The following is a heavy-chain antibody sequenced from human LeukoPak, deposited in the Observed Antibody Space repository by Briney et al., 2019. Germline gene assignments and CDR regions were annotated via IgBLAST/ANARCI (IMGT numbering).Heavy chain of an antibody. J-gene: IGHJ4*01. Sequence: SSETLSLTCTVSGGSISSYYRSWIRQPPGKGLEWIGYIYHSGITYNPSLKGRVTISEDRSKNQFSLKVTSMTAADTAVYYCVRALPGLYYDVLAFDYWGQGILVTVSS. V-gene: IGHV4-59*12. CDR1: GGSISSYY. CDR3: VRALPGLYYDVLAFDY. CDR2: IYHSGIT. D-gene: IGHD3-16*01.